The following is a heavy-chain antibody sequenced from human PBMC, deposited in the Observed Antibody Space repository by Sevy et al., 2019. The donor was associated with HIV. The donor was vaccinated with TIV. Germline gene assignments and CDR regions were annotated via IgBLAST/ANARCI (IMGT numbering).Heavy chain of an antibody. CDR1: GFTFSDYY. CDR3: ARGRWSAAGTGGSDVFDY. J-gene: IGHJ4*02. V-gene: IGHV3-11*01. Sequence: GGSLRLSCAASGFTFSDYYMSWIRQAPGKGLEWVSYISSSGSTIYYADSVKGRFSISRDNAKKSLYLQMNSLTVEDTAVYYCARGRWSAAGTGGSDVFDYWGQGTLVTVSS. D-gene: IGHD6-13*01. CDR2: ISSSGSTI.